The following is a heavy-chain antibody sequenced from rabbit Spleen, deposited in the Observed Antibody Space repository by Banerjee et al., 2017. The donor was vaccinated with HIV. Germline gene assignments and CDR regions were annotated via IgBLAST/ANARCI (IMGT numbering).Heavy chain of an antibody. Sequence: QEQLVESGGGLVQPGESLELSCKASGIDFSSDGISWVRQAPGKGPEWIACIANGDGSTYYASWVNGRFTISRSTSLNTVTLQMTSLTAADTATYFCARESSFATYAGYGYAARYYGMDLWGQGTLVTVS. CDR1: GIDFSSDG. J-gene: IGHJ6*01. CDR2: IANGDGST. V-gene: IGHV1S47*01. D-gene: IGHD6-1*01. CDR3: ARESSFATYAGYGYAARYYGMDL.